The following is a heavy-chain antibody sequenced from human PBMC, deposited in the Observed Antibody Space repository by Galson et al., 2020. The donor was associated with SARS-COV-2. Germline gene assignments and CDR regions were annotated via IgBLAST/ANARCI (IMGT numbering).Heavy chain of an antibody. D-gene: IGHD1-26*01. Sequence: ASVKVSCKASGYTFTTYGFIWVRQAPGQGLEWMGWISAYNGNTNYPQRLQGRVTMTTDTSTSTAYMELTSLRSDDTAVYYCARVVGATPSDYWGQGTLGTGSS. J-gene: IGHJ4*02. CDR2: ISAYNGNT. V-gene: IGHV1-18*01. CDR1: GYTFTTYG. CDR3: ARVVGATPSDY.